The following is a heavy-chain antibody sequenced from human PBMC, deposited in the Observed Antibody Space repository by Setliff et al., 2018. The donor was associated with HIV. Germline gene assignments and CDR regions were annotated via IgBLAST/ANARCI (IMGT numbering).Heavy chain of an antibody. V-gene: IGHV3-21*01. CDR3: VRVGDYGDYIPRGEGRRNAFDI. Sequence: PGGPLRLSCAASGFTLSYYSINWVRQAPGKGLEWVSSISSSSSYIHYADSVKGRFTISRDNAKNSVYLQMNSLRAEDTAVYYCVRVGDYGDYIPRGEGRRNAFDIWGQGTMVTVSS. CDR2: ISSSSSYI. D-gene: IGHD4-17*01. CDR1: GFTLSYYS. J-gene: IGHJ3*02.